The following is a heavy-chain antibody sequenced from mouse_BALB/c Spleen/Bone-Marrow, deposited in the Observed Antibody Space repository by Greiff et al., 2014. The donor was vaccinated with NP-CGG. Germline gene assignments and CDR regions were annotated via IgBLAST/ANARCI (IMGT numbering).Heavy chain of an antibody. J-gene: IGHJ1*01. V-gene: IGHV5-9-3*01. D-gene: IGHD2-4*01. Sequence: EVKLVESGGGLAKPGGSLQLSCAASGFTFSTYAMSWVRQTPEKRLEWVATISSSGSYTYYPDSVKGRFTISRDNAKNTLYLQMSSLRSEDTAVFYCSRLRMITTYFDVWGAGTTVTVSS. CDR2: ISSSGSYT. CDR3: SRLRMITTYFDV. CDR1: GFTFSTYA.